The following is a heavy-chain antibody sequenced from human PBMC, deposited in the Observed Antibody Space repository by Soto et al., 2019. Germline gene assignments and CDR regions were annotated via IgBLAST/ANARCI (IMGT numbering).Heavy chain of an antibody. D-gene: IGHD3-22*01. CDR1: GFTFSTYS. J-gene: IGHJ4*02. CDR3: SRDDSTGYYVEVGDY. V-gene: IGHV3-48*02. Sequence: GGSLRLSCAASGFTFSTYSMNWVRQAPGKGLEWISYISSSSTTIYYADSVRGRFTISRDNAKSSLYLQMNSLRDEDTAVYYCSRDDSTGYYVEVGDYWGQGTLVTVSS. CDR2: ISSSSTTI.